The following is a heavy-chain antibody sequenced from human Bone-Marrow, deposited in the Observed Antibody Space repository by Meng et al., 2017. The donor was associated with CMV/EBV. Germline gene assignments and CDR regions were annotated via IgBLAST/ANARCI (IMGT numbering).Heavy chain of an antibody. D-gene: IGHD6-6*01. V-gene: IGHV4-34*01. CDR1: GGSFSDYY. CDR3: ARGGKYSSSSWRHPYYYYGMDV. Sequence: GSLRLSCAVHGGSFSDYYWTWIRQPPGKGLEWIGEIDHSGSTNYNSSLKSRVTISVDTSKNQFSLKLSSVTAADTAVYYCARGGKYSSSSWRHPYYYYGMDVWGQGTTVTVSS. CDR2: IDHSGST. J-gene: IGHJ6*02.